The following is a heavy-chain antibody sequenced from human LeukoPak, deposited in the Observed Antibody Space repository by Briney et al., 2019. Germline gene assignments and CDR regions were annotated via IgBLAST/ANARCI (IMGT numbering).Heavy chain of an antibody. CDR2: INHSGST. CDR1: GGSFSGYY. V-gene: IGHV4-34*01. CDR3: ARRRVSGYSSGWYSGPEDY. D-gene: IGHD6-19*01. J-gene: IGHJ4*02. Sequence: SETLSLTCAVYGGSFSGYYWSWIRQPPGKGLGWIGEINHSGSTNYNPSLKSRVTISVDTSKNQFSLKLSSVTAADTAVYYCARRRVSGYSSGWYSGPEDYWGQGTLVTVSS.